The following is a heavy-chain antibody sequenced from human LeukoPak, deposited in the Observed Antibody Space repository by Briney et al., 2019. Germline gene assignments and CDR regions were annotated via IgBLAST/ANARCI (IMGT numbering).Heavy chain of an antibody. D-gene: IGHD2-15*01. CDR3: ATRLLGYCSGGSCYRNWFDP. V-gene: IGHV1-24*01. CDR1: GYTLTELS. CDR2: FDPEDGET. Sequence: VASVKVSCKVSGYTLTELSMHWVRQAPGKGLEWMGGFDPEDGETIYAQKFQGRVTMTEDTSTDTAHMELSSLRSEDTAVYYCATRLLGYCSGGSCYRNWFDPWGQGTLVTVSS. J-gene: IGHJ5*02.